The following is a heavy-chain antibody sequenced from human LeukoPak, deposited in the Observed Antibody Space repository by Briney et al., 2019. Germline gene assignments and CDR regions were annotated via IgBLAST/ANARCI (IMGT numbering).Heavy chain of an antibody. CDR2: IYYSGNT. Sequence: PSETLSLTCTVSGGSISSSSYHWGWIRQPPEKGLEWIGTIYYSGNTYYNPSLKSRVTISIDTSKNQFSLKLSSVTAADTAVYYCARHPSTSDYWGQGTLVTVSS. CDR1: GGSISSSSYH. J-gene: IGHJ4*02. V-gene: IGHV4-39*01. CDR3: ARHPSTSDY.